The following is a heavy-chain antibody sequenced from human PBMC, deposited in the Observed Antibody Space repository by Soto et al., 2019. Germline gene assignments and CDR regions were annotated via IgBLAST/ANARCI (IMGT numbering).Heavy chain of an antibody. CDR1: GFAFSSYA. D-gene: IGHD3-16*02. Sequence: GGSLRLSCSASGFAFSSYAMHWVRQAPGKGLQYVSSISSNGGSTYYPDSVKGRFTISRDNSKNTLYLQMTRLRVDDTAIYYCVKDRWIDSWGQGTRVTVSS. J-gene: IGHJ4*02. CDR3: VKDRWIDS. CDR2: ISSNGGST. V-gene: IGHV3-64D*06.